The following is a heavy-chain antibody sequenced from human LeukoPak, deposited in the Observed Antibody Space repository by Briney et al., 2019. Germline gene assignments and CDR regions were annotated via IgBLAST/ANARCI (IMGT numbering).Heavy chain of an antibody. J-gene: IGHJ5*02. V-gene: IGHV3-23*01. CDR3: AKHAVAGTGNWFDP. Sequence: GGSLRLSCEASGFTFSSYAMSWVRQAPGQGLEWVSSISGGGATTYYADSVKGRFTISRDKSKNTLHLQMNSLRDEDTAVYYCAKHAVAGTGNWFDPWGQGTLVIVSS. D-gene: IGHD6-19*01. CDR2: ISGGGATT. CDR1: GFTFSSYA.